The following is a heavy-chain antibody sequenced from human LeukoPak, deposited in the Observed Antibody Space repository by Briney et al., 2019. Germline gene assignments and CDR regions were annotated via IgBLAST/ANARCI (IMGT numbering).Heavy chain of an antibody. CDR2: IYYSGRT. CDR1: GGSISNYY. CDR3: ARGQKYRYGYTVTELGSGYFDY. Sequence: SETLSLTCTVSGGSISNYYWSWIRQPPGKGLEWIGYIYYSGRTRYNPSLKSPVTISVDTSENQFSLRLSSVTAADTAVYFCARGQKYRYGYTVTELGSGYFDYWGQGTLVTVSS. D-gene: IGHD5-18*01. J-gene: IGHJ4*02. V-gene: IGHV4-59*12.